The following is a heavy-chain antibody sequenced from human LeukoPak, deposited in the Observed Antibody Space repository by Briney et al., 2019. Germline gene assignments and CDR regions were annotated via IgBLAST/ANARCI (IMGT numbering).Heavy chain of an antibody. Sequence: SETLTLTCTVSGRSISSYYWSWIRQPPGKGLEWIGYVYTSGSTNYNPSLKSRVTISVDTSKNQFSLKLSSVTAADPAVYYCARHGEKYNWFDPWGQGTLVTVSS. D-gene: IGHD3-10*01. V-gene: IGHV4-4*09. CDR1: GRSISSYY. J-gene: IGHJ5*02. CDR2: VYTSGST. CDR3: ARHGEKYNWFDP.